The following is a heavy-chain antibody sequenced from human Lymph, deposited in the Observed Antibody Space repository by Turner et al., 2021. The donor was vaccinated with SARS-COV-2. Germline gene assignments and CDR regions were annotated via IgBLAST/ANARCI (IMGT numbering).Heavy chain of an antibody. V-gene: IGHV3-53*02. CDR2: IYSGGST. CDR1: GFTVSSNY. Sequence: EVQLVETGGGLIQPGGSLRLSWAASGFTVSSNYMTWVRQAPGKGLEWVSLIYSGGSTYYADSVKGRFTISRDNSKNTLYLQMNSLRAEDTAIYYCARDLQLYGMDVWGQGTTVTVSS. D-gene: IGHD1-1*01. CDR3: ARDLQLYGMDV. J-gene: IGHJ6*02.